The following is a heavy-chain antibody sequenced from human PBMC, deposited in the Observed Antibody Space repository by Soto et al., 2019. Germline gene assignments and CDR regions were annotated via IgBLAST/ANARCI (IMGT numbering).Heavy chain of an antibody. D-gene: IGHD6-13*01. V-gene: IGHV3-13*01. J-gene: IGHJ4*02. CDR1: GFTFSSYD. CDR3: ARGHYGSWEIGY. Sequence: EVQLVESGGGLVQPGGSLRLSCAASGFTFSSYDMHWVRQATGKGLEWVSAIGTAGDTYYPGSVKGRFTISRENAKNSLYLQMNSLRAEDTAVYYCARGHYGSWEIGYWGQGTLVIVSS. CDR2: IGTAGDT.